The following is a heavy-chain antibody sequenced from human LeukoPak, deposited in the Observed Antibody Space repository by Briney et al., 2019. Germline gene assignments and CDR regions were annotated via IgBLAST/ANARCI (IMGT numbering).Heavy chain of an antibody. CDR1: GYTFTSYN. D-gene: IGHD4-17*01. V-gene: IGHV1-46*01. CDR3: ARDPRPRSGDYGGGWFDP. CDR2: ITPSGGST. Sequence: ASEKGSPATPGYTFTSYNMHWVRHTPRQGLEWMGIITPSGGSTRSAQKIQDRVTISTDMSPSTVYMELSRVRSEETAVYYTARDPRPRSGDYGGGWFDPWGQGTLVTVSS. J-gene: IGHJ5*02.